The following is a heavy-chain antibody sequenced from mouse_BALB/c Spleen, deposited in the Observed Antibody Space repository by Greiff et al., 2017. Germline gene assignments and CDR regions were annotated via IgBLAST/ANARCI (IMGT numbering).Heavy chain of an antibody. J-gene: IGHJ2*01. D-gene: IGHD1-1*01. CDR3: ARHDGSSLGNYFDY. V-gene: IGHV5-9-3*01. CDR2: ISSGGSYT. Sequence: EVKVEESGGGLVKPGGSLKLSCAASGFTFSSYAMSWVRQTPEKRLEWVATISSGGSYTYYPDSVKGRFTISRDNAKNTLYLQMSSLRSEDTAMYYCARHDGSSLGNYFDYWGQGTTLTVSS. CDR1: GFTFSSYA.